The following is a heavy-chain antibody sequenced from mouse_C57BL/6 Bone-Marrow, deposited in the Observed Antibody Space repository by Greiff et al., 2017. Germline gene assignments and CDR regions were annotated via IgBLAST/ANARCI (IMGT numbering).Heavy chain of an antibody. CDR2: IDPSDSYT. J-gene: IGHJ3*01. Sequence: QVQLQQPGAELVMPGASVKLSCKASGYTFTSYWMHWVKQRPGQGLEWIGKIDPSDSYTNYNQKFKGKSTLTVDKSSSTAYMQLSSLTSEDSAFYYCAREDFNFYGCNPAWFAYWDQETLVTVSA. V-gene: IGHV1-69*01. CDR1: GYTFTSYW. CDR3: AREDFNFYGCNPAWFAY. D-gene: IGHD1-1*02.